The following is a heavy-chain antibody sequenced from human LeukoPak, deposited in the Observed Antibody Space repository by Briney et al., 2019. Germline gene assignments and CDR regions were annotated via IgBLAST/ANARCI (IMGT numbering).Heavy chain of an antibody. V-gene: IGHV3-30*02. D-gene: IGHD1-26*01. CDR2: VRYDGSNK. Sequence: GGSLRLSCAASGFTFSSYGMHWVRQAPGKGLEWVAFVRYDGSNKYYADSVKGRFTISRDNSKNTLYLQMNSLRAEDTAVYYCAKDPQKWESYFDYWGQGTLVTVSS. CDR3: AKDPQKWESYFDY. CDR1: GFTFSSYG. J-gene: IGHJ4*02.